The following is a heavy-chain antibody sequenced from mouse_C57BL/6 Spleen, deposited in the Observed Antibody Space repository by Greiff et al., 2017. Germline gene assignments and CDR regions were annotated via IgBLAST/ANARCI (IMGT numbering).Heavy chain of an antibody. CDR1: GYTFTSYW. D-gene: IGHD1-1*01. Sequence: QVQLQQPGAELVKPGASVKLSCKASGYTFTSYWMHWVKQRPGQGLEWIGMIHPNSGSTNYNEKFKSKATLTVDKSTSTAYMQLSSLTSEDSAVYYCARGYYYGSSDFDVWGTGTTVTVAS. CDR3: ARGYYYGSSDFDV. V-gene: IGHV1-64*01. J-gene: IGHJ1*03. CDR2: IHPNSGST.